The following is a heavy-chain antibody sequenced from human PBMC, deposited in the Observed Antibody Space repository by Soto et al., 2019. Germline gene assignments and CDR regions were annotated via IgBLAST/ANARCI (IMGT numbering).Heavy chain of an antibody. CDR3: AKGGYNYGFLFDC. CDR1: GFTFSPYA. Sequence: SLRLSCAAYGFTFSPYALSWVRQAPGKELEWVSTIDNSGGITYYADSVKGRFTISRDNSKNTLYLQMNSLRAEDTAVYYCAKGGYNYGFLFDCWGQGTLVTVSS. CDR2: IDNSGGIT. J-gene: IGHJ4*02. V-gene: IGHV3-23*05. D-gene: IGHD5-18*01.